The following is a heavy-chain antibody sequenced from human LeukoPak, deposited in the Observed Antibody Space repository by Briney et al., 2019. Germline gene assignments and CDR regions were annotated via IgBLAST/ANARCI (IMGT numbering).Heavy chain of an antibody. V-gene: IGHV3-23*01. CDR3: ARQDIVVVVAATFVY. Sequence: PGGSLRLPCAASGFTFSSYAMSWVRQAPGKGLEWVSAISGSGGSTCYADSVKGRFTISRDNSKNTLYLQMNSLRAEDTAVYYCARQDIVVVVAATFVYWGQGTLVTVSS. D-gene: IGHD2-15*01. J-gene: IGHJ4*02. CDR1: GFTFSSYA. CDR2: ISGSGGST.